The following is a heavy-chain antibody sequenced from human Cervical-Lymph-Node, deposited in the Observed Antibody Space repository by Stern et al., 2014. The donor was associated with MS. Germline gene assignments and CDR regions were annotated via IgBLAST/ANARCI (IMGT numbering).Heavy chain of an antibody. Sequence: VQLVESGGGVVQPGRSLRLSCAASGFTFSSYGMHWVRQAPGKGLEWVAVIWYDGSNKYYADSVKGRFTISRDNSKNTLYLQMNSLRAEDTAIYYCAKDQSFHFDYWGQGTLVTVSS. CDR3: AKDQSFHFDY. CDR1: GFTFSSYG. V-gene: IGHV3-33*06. J-gene: IGHJ4*02. CDR2: IWYDGSNK. D-gene: IGHD1-26*01.